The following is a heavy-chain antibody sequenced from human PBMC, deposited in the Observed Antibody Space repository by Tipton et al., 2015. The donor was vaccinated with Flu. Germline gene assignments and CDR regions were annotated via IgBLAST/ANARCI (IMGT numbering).Heavy chain of an antibody. D-gene: IGHD3-22*01. J-gene: IGHJ4*02. CDR3: ACAGHGYYDSSGSDY. CDR1: GDSMGTYS. CDR2: TTYSGTT. Sequence: TLSLTCTVSGDSMGTYSWSWIRQPPGKGLEWIGYTTYSGTTSYNPSLQSRVSISIDTSKNQFSLKLTSVTAADTAVYYCACAGHGYYDSSGSDYWGQGTLVTVSS. V-gene: IGHV4-59*12.